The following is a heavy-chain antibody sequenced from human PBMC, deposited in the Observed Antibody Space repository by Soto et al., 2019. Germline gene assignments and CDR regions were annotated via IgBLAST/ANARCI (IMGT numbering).Heavy chain of an antibody. V-gene: IGHV1-3*01. J-gene: IGHJ4*02. Sequence: GASVKVSCKASGYTFTSYAMHWVRQAPGQRLEWMGWINAGNGNTKYSQKFQGRVTITRDTSASTAYMELSSLRSEDTAVYYCARDLITIFGVVILDYWGQGTLVTVSS. D-gene: IGHD3-3*01. CDR1: GYTFTSYA. CDR2: INAGNGNT. CDR3: ARDLITIFGVVILDY.